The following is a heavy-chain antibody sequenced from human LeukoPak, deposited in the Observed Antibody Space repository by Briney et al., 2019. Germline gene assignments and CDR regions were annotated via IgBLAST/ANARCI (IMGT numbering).Heavy chain of an antibody. CDR1: GFTFDDYG. V-gene: IGHV3-20*04. D-gene: IGHD3-10*01. CDR3: ARAGGSGSWYYYYYMDV. Sequence: PGGSLRLSCAASGFTFDDYGMSWVRQAPEKGLEWVSGINWNGGSTDYADSVKGRFSISRDNAKNSLYLQMNSLRAEDTTLYYCARAGGSGSWYYYYYMDVWGKEATVTVSS. J-gene: IGHJ6*03. CDR2: INWNGGST.